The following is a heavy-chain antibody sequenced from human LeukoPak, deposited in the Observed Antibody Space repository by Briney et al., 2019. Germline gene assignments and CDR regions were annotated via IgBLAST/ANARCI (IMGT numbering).Heavy chain of an antibody. J-gene: IGHJ5*02. D-gene: IGHD1-26*01. Sequence: SETLSLTCTVSGSSISNHYGSWIPQPPGKGLEWIGYIYYSGSTNYNPSLKSRVTISVDTSKNQFSLKLSSVTAADTAVYYCARDYYGSSRRYLSGYDPWGQGTLVTVSS. CDR2: IYYSGST. CDR3: ARDYYGSSRRYLSGYDP. V-gene: IGHV4-59*11. CDR1: GSSISNHY.